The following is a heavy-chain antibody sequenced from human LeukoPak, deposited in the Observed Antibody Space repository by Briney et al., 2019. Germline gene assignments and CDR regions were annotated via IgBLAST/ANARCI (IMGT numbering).Heavy chain of an antibody. J-gene: IGHJ4*02. CDR1: GYTFSSYW. V-gene: IGHV3-7*01. Sequence: GGSLRLSCAASGYTFSSYWMSWVRQAPGKGLEWVANIKQDGSEKYYVDSVKGRFTISRDNAKNSLYLQMNSLRAEDTAVYYCAREYSSGWYDRGYFDYWGQGTLVTVSS. CDR2: IKQDGSEK. CDR3: AREYSSGWYDRGYFDY. D-gene: IGHD6-19*01.